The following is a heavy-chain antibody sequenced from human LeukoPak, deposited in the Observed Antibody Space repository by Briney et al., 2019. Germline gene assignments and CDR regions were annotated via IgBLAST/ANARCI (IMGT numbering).Heavy chain of an antibody. CDR3: AREYDQYHFNY. J-gene: IGHJ4*02. D-gene: IGHD2/OR15-2a*01. CDR2: IYYSGST. Sequence: PSETLSLTCSVSGASTTSYYWTWIRQHPGKGLEWIGYIYYSGSTYYNPSLKSRVTISLDTSKNQFSLKLSSVTAADTAVYYCAREYDQYHFNYWGQGTLVTVSS. V-gene: IGHV4-59*06. CDR1: GASTTSYY.